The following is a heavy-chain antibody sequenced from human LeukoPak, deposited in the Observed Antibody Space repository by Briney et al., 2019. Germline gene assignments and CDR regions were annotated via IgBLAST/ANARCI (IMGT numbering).Heavy chain of an antibody. V-gene: IGHV3-74*03. CDR2: INTDGSST. Sequence: PGGSLRLSCAASGFTFSSYWMHWVRQAPGKGLVWVSLINTDGSSTKYADSVKGRFTISRDNAKNTLYLQMNSLRAEDTAVYYCARVISEERFDFDSWGQGTLVTVSS. CDR1: GFTFSSYW. J-gene: IGHJ4*02. D-gene: IGHD3-10*01. CDR3: ARVISEERFDFDS.